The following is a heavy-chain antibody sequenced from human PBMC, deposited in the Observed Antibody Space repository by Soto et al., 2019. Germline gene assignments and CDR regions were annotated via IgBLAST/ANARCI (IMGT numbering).Heavy chain of an antibody. CDR3: AKERLRRRFGASCFDI. CDR1: GFTFDDYA. CDR2: ISWNTFTI. Sequence: DVQLVESGGGLVQPGRSLRLSCAASGFTFDDYAMHWVRQVPGKGLEWVSGISWNTFTIGYADSVKGRFTISRDNAKNSLLRLMHSLRPGDTALYYCAKERLRRRFGASCFDIWGQETMVTVSS. V-gene: IGHV3-9*01. J-gene: IGHJ3*02. D-gene: IGHD3-10*01.